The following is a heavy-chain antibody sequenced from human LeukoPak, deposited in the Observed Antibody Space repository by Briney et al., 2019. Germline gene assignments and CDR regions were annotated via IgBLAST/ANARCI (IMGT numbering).Heavy chain of an antibody. CDR1: GDSISSSSYY. Sequence: PSETLSLTCTVSGDSISSSSYYWGWIRQPPGKGLEWIGSIYYSGSTYYNPSLKSRVTISVDTSKNQFSLKLSSVTAADTAVYYCARPTVERYYYMDVWGKGTTVTVSS. CDR2: IYYSGST. J-gene: IGHJ6*03. V-gene: IGHV4-39*01. D-gene: IGHD5-24*01. CDR3: ARPTVERYYYMDV.